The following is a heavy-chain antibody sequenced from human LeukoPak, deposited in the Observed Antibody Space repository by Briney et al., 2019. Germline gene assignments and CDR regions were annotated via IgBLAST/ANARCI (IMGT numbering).Heavy chain of an antibody. CDR2: IYYTGST. Sequence: PSETLSLTCTVSGGSISSSNYYWGWIRQPPGKGLEWIGSIYYTGSTHYNPSLKSRVTISVDTSKNQFSLKLRSVTAADTAVYYCARWDYYDSSGYPYDAFDIWGQGTMVTVSS. V-gene: IGHV4-39*07. CDR1: GGSISSSNYY. D-gene: IGHD3-22*01. CDR3: ARWDYYDSSGYPYDAFDI. J-gene: IGHJ3*02.